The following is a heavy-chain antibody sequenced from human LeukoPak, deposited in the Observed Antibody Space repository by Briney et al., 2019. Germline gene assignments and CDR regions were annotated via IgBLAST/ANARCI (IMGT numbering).Heavy chain of an antibody. D-gene: IGHD2-2*01. J-gene: IGHJ6*03. CDR3: VRDGSWGDYQFYFYMDV. CDR1: GFTFRSFA. CDR2: ISASGHYI. V-gene: IGHV3-23*01. Sequence: GGSLRLSCEASGFTFRSFAMSWVRQAPGKGLEWLSGISASGHYIYQADSVKGRFTISRDNSKNTLYIEINSLRVEDTAVYYCVRDGSWGDYQFYFYMDVWGKGTTVTVSS.